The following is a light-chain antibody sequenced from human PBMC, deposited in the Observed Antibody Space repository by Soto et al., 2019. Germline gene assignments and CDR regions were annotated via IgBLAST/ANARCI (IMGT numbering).Light chain of an antibody. CDR3: PQCNSYLIT. CDR1: QGISSA. V-gene: IGKV1-13*02. J-gene: IGKJ5*01. Sequence: AIQLTQATSSLSASVGDRVTITCRASQGISSALAWYQPKPGNAPKLLIYDAASLESGVPSRFNGSGSGTDFTLTISILKPEDYATYYSPQCNSYLITFGQGTRLEIK. CDR2: DAA.